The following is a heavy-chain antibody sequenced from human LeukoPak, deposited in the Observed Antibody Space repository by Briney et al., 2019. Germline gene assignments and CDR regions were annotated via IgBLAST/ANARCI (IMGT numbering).Heavy chain of an antibody. CDR3: ARGRPLYDYVWRSYRSAPIFDY. Sequence: ASVKVSCKASGYTFTSYGISWVRQAPGQGLEWMGWISAYNGNTNYAQKLQGRVTMTTDTSTSTAYMELRSLRSDDTAVYYCARGRPLYDYVWRSYRSAPIFDYWGQGTLVTVSS. CDR1: GYTFTSYG. CDR2: ISAYNGNT. V-gene: IGHV1-18*01. J-gene: IGHJ4*02. D-gene: IGHD3-16*02.